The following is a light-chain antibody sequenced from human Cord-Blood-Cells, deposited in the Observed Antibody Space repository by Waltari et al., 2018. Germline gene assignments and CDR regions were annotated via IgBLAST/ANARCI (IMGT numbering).Light chain of an antibody. Sequence: DIKLTQSPSSLSASVGDRVTITCRAGQSISSYLNWYQQKPGKAPKLLIYAASSLQSGDPSRFSGSGSGTDFTLTISSLQPEDFATYYCQQSYSTPLTFGGGTKVENK. V-gene: IGKV1-39*01. CDR3: QQSYSTPLT. J-gene: IGKJ4*01. CDR2: AAS. CDR1: QSISSY.